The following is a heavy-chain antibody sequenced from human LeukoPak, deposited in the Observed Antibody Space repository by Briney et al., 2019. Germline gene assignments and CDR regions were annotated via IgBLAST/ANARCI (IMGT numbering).Heavy chain of an antibody. CDR1: GFTFSSYS. D-gene: IGHD1-26*01. Sequence: GGSLRLSCAASGFTFSSYSMNWVRQAPGKGLEWVSSISSSSSYKYYADSVKGRFTISRDNAKNSLYLQMNSLRAEDTAVYYCARVSGSTRTRIFDYWGQGTLVTVSS. CDR3: ARVSGSTRTRIFDY. J-gene: IGHJ4*02. CDR2: ISSSSSYK. V-gene: IGHV3-21*01.